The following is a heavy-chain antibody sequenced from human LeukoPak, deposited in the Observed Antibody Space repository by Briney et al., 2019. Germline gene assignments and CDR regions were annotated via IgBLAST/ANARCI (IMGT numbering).Heavy chain of an antibody. CDR3: ARDYGSGSYYQGDVPFDY. CDR2: ISAYNGNT. J-gene: IGHJ4*02. Sequence: ASVKVSCKASGYTFTSYGISWVRQAPGQGLEWMGWISAYNGNTNYAQKLQGRVTMTIDTSTSTAYMELRSLRSDDTAVYYCARDYGSGSYYQGDVPFDYWGQGTLVTVSS. V-gene: IGHV1-18*01. CDR1: GYTFTSYG. D-gene: IGHD3-10*01.